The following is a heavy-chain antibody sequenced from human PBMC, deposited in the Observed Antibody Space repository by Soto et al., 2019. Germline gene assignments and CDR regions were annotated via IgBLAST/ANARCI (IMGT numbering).Heavy chain of an antibody. CDR2: IGDYNGNT. V-gene: IGHV1-18*01. D-gene: IGHD2-15*01. CDR3: ARAGYCSGGSCYSGAFDF. Sequence: QVQLVQSRTEVKKPGASVKVSCKASGYTFTGYGISWVRQAPGQGLEWMGWIGDYNGNTNYAQKLQGRVTMTTDTSTTKAYMELRSLRSDDTAVYYCARAGYCSGGSCYSGAFDFWGQGTMVTVSS. J-gene: IGHJ3*01. CDR1: GYTFTGYG.